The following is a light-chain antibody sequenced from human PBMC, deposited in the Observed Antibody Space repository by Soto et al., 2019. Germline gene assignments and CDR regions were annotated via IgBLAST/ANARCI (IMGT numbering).Light chain of an antibody. CDR1: GSDVGRYNI. J-gene: IGLJ2*01. Sequence: QSALTQPASVSGSPGQSITISCTGSGSDVGRYNIVSWYQQHPGKAPKLMIYEGSQRPSGVSDRFSGSKSGNTASLTISGLQADDEADYYCCSYAGDRDLIFGGGTKLTVL. V-gene: IGLV2-23*01. CDR3: CSYAGDRDLI. CDR2: EGS.